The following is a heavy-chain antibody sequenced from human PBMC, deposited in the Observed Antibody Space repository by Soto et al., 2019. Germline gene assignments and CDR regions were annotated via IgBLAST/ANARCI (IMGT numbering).Heavy chain of an antibody. Sequence: VQLVESGGGLVKPGGSLRLSCAASGFTFSDYYMSWIRRAPGKGLEWVSYISSSDTSIIYYADSVKGRFTISRDNAKNSLYLQMSSLRAEDTAVYYCARDLGYYDSSGYFDYWGQGTLVTVSS. V-gene: IGHV3-11*01. D-gene: IGHD3-22*01. CDR2: ISSSDTSII. CDR1: GFTFSDYY. J-gene: IGHJ4*02. CDR3: ARDLGYYDSSGYFDY.